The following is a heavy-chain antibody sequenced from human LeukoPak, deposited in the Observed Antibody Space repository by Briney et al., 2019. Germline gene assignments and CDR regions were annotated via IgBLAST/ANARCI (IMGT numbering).Heavy chain of an antibody. D-gene: IGHD3-3*01. CDR3: ARDAILTYYDFWSGYPYFDY. CDR1: GYTFTGYY. Sequence: GASVKVSCKASGYTFTGYYMHWVRQAPGQGLEWMGWINPNSGGTNYAQKFQGRVTMTRDTSISTACMELSRLRSDDTAVYYCARDAILTYYDFWSGYPYFDYWGQGTLVTVSS. V-gene: IGHV1-2*02. CDR2: INPNSGGT. J-gene: IGHJ4*02.